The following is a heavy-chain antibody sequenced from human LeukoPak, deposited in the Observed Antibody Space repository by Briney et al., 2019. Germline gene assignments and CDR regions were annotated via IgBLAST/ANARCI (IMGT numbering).Heavy chain of an antibody. V-gene: IGHV3-30*04. D-gene: IGHD6-19*01. CDR1: GFTFSSYA. CDR2: ISYDGSNK. CDR3: ARAGYSSGWYACY. Sequence: GRSLRLSRAASGFTFSSYAMHWVRQAPGKGLEWVAVISYDGSNKYYADSVKGRFTISRDNSKNTLYLQMNSLRAEDTAVYYCARAGYSSGWYACYWGQGTLVTVSS. J-gene: IGHJ4*02.